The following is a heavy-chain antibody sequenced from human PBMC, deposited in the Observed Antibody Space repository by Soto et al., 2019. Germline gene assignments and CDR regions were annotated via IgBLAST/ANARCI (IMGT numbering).Heavy chain of an antibody. CDR3: ARSSIAPRLFMYPFDY. CDR1: GGSISSSSYY. D-gene: IGHD6-6*01. CDR2: IYYDGNT. Sequence: SETHSLTCTVSGGSISSSSYYWGWIRQPPGKGLECIGSIYYDGNTYYNPSLKSRVIISVDMSKNQFSLKLSSVTAADTAVCYCARSSIAPRLFMYPFDYWGQGTLVTVSS. J-gene: IGHJ4*02. V-gene: IGHV4-39*01.